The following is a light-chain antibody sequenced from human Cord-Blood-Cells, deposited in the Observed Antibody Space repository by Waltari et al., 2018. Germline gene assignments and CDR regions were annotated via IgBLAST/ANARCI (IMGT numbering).Light chain of an antibody. CDR1: QSVSSN. Sequence: EIVMTQSPATLSVSTGERATLYCRASQSVSSNLAWYQQKPGQAHRLLIYGASTRATGIPARFSGSGSGTEFTLTISSLQSEDFAVYYCQQYNNWPPYTFGQGTKLEIK. V-gene: IGKV3-15*01. J-gene: IGKJ2*01. CDR3: QQYNNWPPYT. CDR2: GAS.